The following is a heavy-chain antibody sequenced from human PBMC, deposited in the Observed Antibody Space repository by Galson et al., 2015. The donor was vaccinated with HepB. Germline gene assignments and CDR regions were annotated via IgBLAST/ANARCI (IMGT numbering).Heavy chain of an antibody. CDR3: ATRGANSSGYLEGVGRDDAFDI. CDR1: GYTFTSYD. V-gene: IGHV1-8*01. CDR2: MNPNSGNT. Sequence: SVKVSCKASGYTFTSYDINWVRQAAGQGLEWMGWMNPNSGNTGYAQKFQGRVTMTRNTSISTAYMELSSLRSEDTAVYYCATRGANSSGYLEGVGRDDAFDIWGQGTMVTVSS. J-gene: IGHJ3*02. D-gene: IGHD3-22*01.